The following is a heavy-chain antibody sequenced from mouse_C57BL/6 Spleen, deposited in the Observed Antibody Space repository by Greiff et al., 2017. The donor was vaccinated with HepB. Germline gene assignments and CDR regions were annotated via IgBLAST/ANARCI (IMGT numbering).Heavy chain of an antibody. Sequence: QVQLQQPGAELVKPGASVKMSCKASGYTFTSYWITWVKQRPGQGLEWIGDIYPGSGSTNYNEKFKSKATLTVTTSSSTAYMQLSSLTSEDSAVYYCAVYYDYDGCYAMDYWGQGTSVTVSS. CDR2: IYPGSGST. CDR1: GYTFTSYW. CDR3: AVYYDYDGCYAMDY. J-gene: IGHJ4*01. V-gene: IGHV1-55*01. D-gene: IGHD2-4*01.